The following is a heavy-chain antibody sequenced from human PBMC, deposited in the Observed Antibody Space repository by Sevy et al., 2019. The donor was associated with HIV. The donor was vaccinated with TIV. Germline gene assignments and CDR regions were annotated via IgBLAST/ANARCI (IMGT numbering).Heavy chain of an antibody. J-gene: IGHJ6*03. CDR1: GGSINSSTFS. CDR3: ARHQGQLLRGYYYYYMDV. Sequence: SETLSLTCAVSGGSINSSTFSWGWIRQSPGKGLEWIGGFYYSGSTYYNPSLKSRVTISVDTSMNQFSLQLYSVTAADTAVYYCARHQGQLLRGYYYYYMDVWGKGTTVTVSS. V-gene: IGHV4-39*01. D-gene: IGHD6-13*01. CDR2: FYYSGST.